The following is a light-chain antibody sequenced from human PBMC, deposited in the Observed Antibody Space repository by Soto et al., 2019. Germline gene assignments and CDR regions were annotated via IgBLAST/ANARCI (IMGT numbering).Light chain of an antibody. CDR3: QQYMSSVT. CDR2: GAS. J-gene: IGKJ1*01. V-gene: IGKV3-20*01. Sequence: EIVLTQSSGSLYFSPGQKATLSCRASQSVDTTFFAWYQKKPGQAPRLLIYGASKRATGIPDRFSGSGSGTDFTLIISRLEPEDFAVYYCQQYMSSVTFGQGTKVEIK. CDR1: QSVDTTF.